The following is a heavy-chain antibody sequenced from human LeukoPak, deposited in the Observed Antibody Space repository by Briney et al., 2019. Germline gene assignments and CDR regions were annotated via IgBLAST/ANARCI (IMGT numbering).Heavy chain of an antibody. D-gene: IGHD6-6*01. CDR3: ASLVYSSSSGFDY. J-gene: IGHJ4*02. Sequence: ASVNVSCKASGYTFTSYYMHWVRQGPGQGLEWMGIINPSGGSTSYAQKFQGRVTTTRDTSTSTVYMELSSLRSEDTAVYYCASLVYSSSSGFDYWGQGTLVTVSS. V-gene: IGHV1-46*03. CDR2: INPSGGST. CDR1: GYTFTSYY.